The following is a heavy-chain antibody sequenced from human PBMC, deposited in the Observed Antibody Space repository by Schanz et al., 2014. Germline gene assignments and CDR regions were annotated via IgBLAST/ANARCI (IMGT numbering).Heavy chain of an antibody. CDR3: ARGTDWNLHY. Sequence: QVQLVESGGGVVQPGGSLRLSCAASGFIFSNYGMHWVRQAPGKGLEWVAAMSYDGSIKYYGDSVKGRFTISRDNSKNTLYLQMNTLRAEDTAVYYCARGTDWNLHYWGQGALVTVSS. D-gene: IGHD1-1*01. J-gene: IGHJ4*02. V-gene: IGHV3-30*03. CDR1: GFIFSNYG. CDR2: MSYDGSIK.